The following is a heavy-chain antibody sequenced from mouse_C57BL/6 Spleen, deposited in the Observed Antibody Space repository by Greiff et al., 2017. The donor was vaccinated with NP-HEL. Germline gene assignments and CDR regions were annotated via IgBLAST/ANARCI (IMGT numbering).Heavy chain of an antibody. CDR2: IDPSDSET. CDR3: ASRRDDSYYAMDY. V-gene: IGHV1-52*01. Sequence: QVQLQQPGAELVRPGSSVKLSCKASGYTFTSYWMHWVKQRPIQGLEWIGNIDPSDSETHYNQKFKDKATLTVDKSSSTAYMQLSSLTSEDSAVYYCASRRDDSYYAMDYWGQGTSVTVSS. J-gene: IGHJ4*01. CDR1: GYTFTSYW. D-gene: IGHD2-4*01.